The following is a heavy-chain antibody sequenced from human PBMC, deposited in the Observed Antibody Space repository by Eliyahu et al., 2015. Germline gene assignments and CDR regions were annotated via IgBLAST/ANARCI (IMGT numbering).Heavy chain of an antibody. CDR3: AKGGGWDSSGIDY. J-gene: IGHJ4*02. Sequence: EVQLVESGGGLVQPGGSLRLSCAASGFTFXSYAMSWVRXAPGKGLXWVSAICGSGGSTYYADSVKGRFTISRDNSKNTLYLQMNSLRAEDTAVYYCAKGGGWDSSGIDYWGQGTLVTVSS. CDR2: ICGSGGST. D-gene: IGHD3-22*01. V-gene: IGHV3-23*04. CDR1: GFTFXSYA.